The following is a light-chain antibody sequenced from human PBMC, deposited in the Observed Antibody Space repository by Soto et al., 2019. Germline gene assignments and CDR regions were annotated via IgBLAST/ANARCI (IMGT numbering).Light chain of an antibody. CDR1: EKITKW. V-gene: IGKV1-5*01. J-gene: IGKJ4*01. CDR3: QHSNNYPFT. CDR2: AAS. Sequence: DSQMSLSPSTLSASVGGRVTITCRPREKITKWLDLYHHQPGKAPMLMIYAASTLQGGVPSRFSGSGSGTEFTLTISSLQPEDFATYYFQHSNNYPFTFGGGTKV.